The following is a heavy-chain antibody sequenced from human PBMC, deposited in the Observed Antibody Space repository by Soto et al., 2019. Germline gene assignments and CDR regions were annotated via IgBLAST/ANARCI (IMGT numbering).Heavy chain of an antibody. Sequence: QVQLVQSGAEVKKPGASVKVSCKASGYTFTSYYMHWVRQAPGQGLEWMGIINPSGGSTSYEQKFQGRVTMTRDKSPSTVYMELRSLRSDDTAVYYCARDRTPGHYDSSGYLDYWGQGTLVTVSS. J-gene: IGHJ4*02. CDR3: ARDRTPGHYDSSGYLDY. CDR1: GYTFTSYY. V-gene: IGHV1-46*01. D-gene: IGHD3-22*01. CDR2: INPSGGST.